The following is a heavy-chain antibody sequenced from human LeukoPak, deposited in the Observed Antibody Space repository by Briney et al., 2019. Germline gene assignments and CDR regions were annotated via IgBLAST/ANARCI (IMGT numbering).Heavy chain of an antibody. D-gene: IGHD6-6*01. J-gene: IGHJ4*02. Sequence: GGSLRLSCAASGFTFSSYWMHWVRQAPGKGLVWVSRINSDGSSTSYADSVKGRFTISRDKAKNKLYLQLNSLRAEDTAVYYCARGSSSSTLDFDYWGQGTLVTVSS. V-gene: IGHV3-74*01. CDR3: ARGSSSSTLDFDY. CDR1: GFTFSSYW. CDR2: INSDGSST.